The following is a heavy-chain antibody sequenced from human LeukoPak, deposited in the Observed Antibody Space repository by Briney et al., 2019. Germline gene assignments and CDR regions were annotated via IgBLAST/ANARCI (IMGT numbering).Heavy chain of an antibody. J-gene: IGHJ5*02. Sequence: ASVKVSCKVSGYTLTELSMHWVRQAPGKGLEWMGGFDPEDGETIYAQKFQGRVTMTEDTSTDTAYMELCSLRSEDTAVYYCATAGGYSGYDYWFDPWGQGTLVTVSS. CDR1: GYTLTELS. V-gene: IGHV1-24*01. CDR2: FDPEDGET. CDR3: ATAGGYSGYDYWFDP. D-gene: IGHD5-12*01.